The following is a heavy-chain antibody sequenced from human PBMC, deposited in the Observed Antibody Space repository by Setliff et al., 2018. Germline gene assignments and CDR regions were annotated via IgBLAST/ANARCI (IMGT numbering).Heavy chain of an antibody. CDR2: INHRGST. J-gene: IGHJ4*02. D-gene: IGHD6-6*01. Sequence: SETLSLTCAAYGGTFSDYYWTWIRQPPGKGLEWIGEINHRGSTNYNPSLKSRATVSIDTSKDQFSLKLISMTAADTAVYYCARGRNIAARLLDSWGQGTLVTVSS. CDR1: GGTFSDYY. V-gene: IGHV4-34*01. CDR3: ARGRNIAARLLDS.